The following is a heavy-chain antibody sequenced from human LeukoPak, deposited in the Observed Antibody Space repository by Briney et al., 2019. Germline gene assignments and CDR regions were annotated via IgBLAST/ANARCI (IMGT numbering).Heavy chain of an antibody. V-gene: IGHV3-21*01. Sequence: GGSLRLSCAASGFTFSSYSMNWVRQAPGKGLEWVSSISSSSSYIYYADSVKGRFTISRDNAKNSLYLQMNSLRAEDTAVYYCAPIYLGIAAADDYWGQGTLVTVSS. CDR1: GFTFSSYS. CDR2: ISSSSSYI. J-gene: IGHJ4*02. CDR3: APIYLGIAAADDY. D-gene: IGHD6-13*01.